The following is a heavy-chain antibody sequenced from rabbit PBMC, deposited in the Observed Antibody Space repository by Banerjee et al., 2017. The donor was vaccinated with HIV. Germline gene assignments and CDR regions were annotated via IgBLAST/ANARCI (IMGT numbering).Heavy chain of an antibody. Sequence: QSLEESGGDLVKPGASLTLTCKASGFDFSSNAMCWVRQAPGKGLEWIACIDNGDGSTYYASWANGRFTVSQTSSTTVTLQRTSLTAADTATYFCARGVTTYYLDLWGPGTLVTVS. CDR2: IDNGDGST. V-gene: IGHV1S40*01. D-gene: IGHD1-1*01. CDR1: GFDFSSNA. CDR3: ARGVTTYYLDL. J-gene: IGHJ4*01.